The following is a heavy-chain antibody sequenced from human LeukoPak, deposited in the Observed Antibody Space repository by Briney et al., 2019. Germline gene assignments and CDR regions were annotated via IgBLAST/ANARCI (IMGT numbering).Heavy chain of an antibody. D-gene: IGHD3-22*01. CDR3: ARDPRFNYDKDAFDI. J-gene: IGHJ3*02. CDR1: GYTLTELS. CDR2: FDPEDGET. Sequence: ASVKVSCKVSGYTLTELSMHWVRQAPGKGLEWMGGFDPEDGETIYAQKFQGRVTMTEDTSTDTAYMELRSLRSDDTAVYYCARDPRFNYDKDAFDIWGQGTMVTVSS. V-gene: IGHV1-24*01.